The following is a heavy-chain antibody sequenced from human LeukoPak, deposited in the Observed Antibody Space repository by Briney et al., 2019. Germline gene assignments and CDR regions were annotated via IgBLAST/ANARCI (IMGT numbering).Heavy chain of an antibody. CDR3: ARDQRDSYGSGSFDY. D-gene: IGHD3-10*01. V-gene: IGHV4-4*07. CDR2: IYTSGST. Sequence: SETLSLTCAVYGGSFSGYCWSWIRQPAGKGLEWIGRIYTSGSTNYNPSLKSRVTMSVDTSKNQFSLKLSSVTAADTAVYYCARDQRDSYGSGSFDYWGQGTLVTVSS. CDR1: GGSFSGYC. J-gene: IGHJ4*02.